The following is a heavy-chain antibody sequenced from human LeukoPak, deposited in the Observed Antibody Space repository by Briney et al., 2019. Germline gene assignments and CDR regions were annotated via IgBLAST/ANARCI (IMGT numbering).Heavy chain of an antibody. CDR2: IYISGST. CDR3: TRDRGSQPFIDY. J-gene: IGHJ4*02. D-gene: IGHD1-26*01. CDR1: GGSISSYY. Sequence: SETLSLTCTVSGGSISSYYWSWIRQPAGKGLEWIGRIYISGSTNYNPSLKSRVTMSVDTSKNQFSLKLSSVTAADTAVYYCTRDRGSQPFIDYWGQGTLVTVSS. V-gene: IGHV4-4*07.